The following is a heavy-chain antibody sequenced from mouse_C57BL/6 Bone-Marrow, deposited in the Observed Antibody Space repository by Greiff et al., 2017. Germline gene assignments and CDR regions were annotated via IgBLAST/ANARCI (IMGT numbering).Heavy chain of an antibody. V-gene: IGHV5-17*01. D-gene: IGHD4-1*01. CDR2: ISSGSSTI. CDR1: GFTFSDYG. Sequence: EVKLMESGGGLVKPGASLKLSCAASGFTFSDYGMHWVRQAPEKGLEWVAYISSGSSTIYYADTVKGRFTISRDNANNTLFLQMTSLRSEDTAMYYCAKLGAYWGQGTLVTVSA. CDR3: AKLGAY. J-gene: IGHJ3*01.